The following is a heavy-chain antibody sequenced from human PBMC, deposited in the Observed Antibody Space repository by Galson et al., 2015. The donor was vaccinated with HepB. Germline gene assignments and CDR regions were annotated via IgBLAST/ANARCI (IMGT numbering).Heavy chain of an antibody. CDR3: ARTGIAAAGTSYYFDY. J-gene: IGHJ4*02. Sequence: SETLSLTCAVYGGSFSGYYWSWIRQPPGKGLEWIGEINHSGSTNYNPSLKSRVTISVDTSKNQFSLKLSSVTAADTAVYYCARTGIAAAGTSYYFDYWGQGTLVTVSS. V-gene: IGHV4-34*01. CDR1: GGSFSGYY. CDR2: INHSGST. D-gene: IGHD6-13*01.